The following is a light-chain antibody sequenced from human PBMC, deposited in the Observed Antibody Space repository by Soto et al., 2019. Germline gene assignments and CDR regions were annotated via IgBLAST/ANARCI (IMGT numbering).Light chain of an antibody. V-gene: IGKV3-11*01. CDR2: DAS. CDR1: QSISDY. CDR3: QQRSSAIT. Sequence: DTVLTQSPDTLSLSPGERATLSCKASQSISDYLAWYQQKPGQAPRLLIYDASNRATGIPARFSGRGSGTDFTLTISSLEPEDFAVYYCQQRSSAITFGQGTRLEIK. J-gene: IGKJ5*01.